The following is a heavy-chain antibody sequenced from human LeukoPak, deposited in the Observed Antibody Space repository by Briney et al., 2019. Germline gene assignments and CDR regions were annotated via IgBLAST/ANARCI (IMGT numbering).Heavy chain of an antibody. D-gene: IGHD3/OR15-3a*01. CDR3: AKNMGSTGYYTTDY. CDR2: ISYDGSNK. J-gene: IGHJ4*02. Sequence: PGRSLRLSCAASGFTFSSYAMHWVRQAPGKGLEWVAVISYDGSNKYYADSVKGRFTISRDNSKNTLYLQMNSLRAEDTAVYYCAKNMGSTGYYTTDYWGQGTLVTVSS. V-gene: IGHV3-30-3*02. CDR1: GFTFSSYA.